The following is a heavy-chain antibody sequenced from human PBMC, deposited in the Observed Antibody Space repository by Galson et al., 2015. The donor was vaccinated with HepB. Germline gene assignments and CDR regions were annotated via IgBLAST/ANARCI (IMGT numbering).Heavy chain of an antibody. CDR3: ARASLFWNNRESDAFDV. J-gene: IGHJ3*01. CDR2: INPNSGIA. D-gene: IGHD3-3*01. Sequence: SVKVSCKASGFTFSDFYMHWVRQSPGQGLQWMGRINPNSGIAVYAENFQGRVAMTADTSKSTAYMELSWLTFDDTAVYYCARASLFWNNRESDAFDVWGPGTMVTVSS. V-gene: IGHV1-2*06. CDR1: GFTFSDFY.